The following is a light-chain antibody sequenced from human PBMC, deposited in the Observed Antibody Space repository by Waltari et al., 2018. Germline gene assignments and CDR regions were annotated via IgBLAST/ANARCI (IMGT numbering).Light chain of an antibody. J-gene: IGLJ2*01. CDR2: SNN. Sequence: QSVLTQPPSASGTPGQRVTISCSGSSSNIGSNTVNWYQQLPGTAPKLLIYSNNRRPAGVPDRHSGSKSGTSASLAISGLQSEDEADYYCAAWDDSLNGPVFGGGTKLTVL. V-gene: IGLV1-44*01. CDR3: AAWDDSLNGPV. CDR1: SSNIGSNT.